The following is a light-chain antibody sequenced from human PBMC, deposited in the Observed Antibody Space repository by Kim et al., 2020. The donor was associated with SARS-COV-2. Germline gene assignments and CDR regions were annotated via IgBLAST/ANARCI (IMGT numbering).Light chain of an antibody. J-gene: IGLJ2*01. CDR2: YDD. Sequence: QRVTISCSGGSSNIGNNAVSWYQQLPGKSPKLLIYYDDLLPSGVSDRFSGSKSGTSASLAISGLQSEDEADYYCASWDDRLNGPVFGGGTKLTVL. CDR3: ASWDDRLNGPV. V-gene: IGLV1-36*01. CDR1: SSNIGNNA.